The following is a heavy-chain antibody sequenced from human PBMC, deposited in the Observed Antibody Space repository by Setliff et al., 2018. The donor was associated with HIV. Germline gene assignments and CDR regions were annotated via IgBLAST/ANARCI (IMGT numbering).Heavy chain of an antibody. CDR3: AVGHGCCGYGNWFDP. CDR1: GGPISTDHN. CDR2: IHEKGHT. D-gene: IGHD5-12*01. J-gene: IGHJ5*02. Sequence: SETLSLTCTVSGGPISTDHNWGWFRQPPGKGLEWIAGIHEKGHTYYNPSLKSRVTISADTSKNQFSLKLSSVTAADTAVYYCAVGHGCCGYGNWFDPWGQGTLVTVSS. V-gene: IGHV4-38-2*02.